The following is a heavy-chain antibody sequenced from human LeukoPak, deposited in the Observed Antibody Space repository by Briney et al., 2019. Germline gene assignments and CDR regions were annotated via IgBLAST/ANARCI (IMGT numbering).Heavy chain of an antibody. J-gene: IGHJ4*02. CDR2: IYSGGST. D-gene: IGHD4-17*01. CDR1: GFTVSSNY. V-gene: IGHV3-66*01. CDR3: ARGPTAVTTLGDY. Sequence: GGSLRLSCAASGFTVSSNYMSWVRQAPGKGLEWVSVIYSGGSTYYADSVKGRFTISRDNSKNTLYLQMNSLRAEDTAVYYCARGPTAVTTLGDYWGQGTLVTVSS.